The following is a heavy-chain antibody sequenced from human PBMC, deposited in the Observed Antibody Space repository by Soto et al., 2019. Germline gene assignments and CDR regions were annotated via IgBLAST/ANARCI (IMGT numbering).Heavy chain of an antibody. CDR3: AKDRVPLAAAGASRFDC. Sequence: GGSPRLSCAASGFTFDDYAMHWVGQAPGKGLEWVSGISWNSGSIGYADSVKGRFTISRDNAKNSLYLQMNSLRAEDTALYYCAKDRVPLAAAGASRFDCWGQGTLVTVSS. D-gene: IGHD6-13*01. J-gene: IGHJ4*02. V-gene: IGHV3-9*01. CDR1: GFTFDDYA. CDR2: ISWNSGSI.